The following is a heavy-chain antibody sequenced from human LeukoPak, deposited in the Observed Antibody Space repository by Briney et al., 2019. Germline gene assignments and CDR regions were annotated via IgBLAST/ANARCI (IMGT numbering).Heavy chain of an antibody. CDR2: IYYDGSKK. Sequence: GGSLRLSCVASGFTFSDYAMHWVRQAPGKGLEWVAVIYYDGSKKYYADSVEGRFTISRDNAKNSLYLQMNSLRAEDTAVYYCARESGSGWSFDYWGQGTLVTVSS. V-gene: IGHV3-30-3*01. J-gene: IGHJ4*02. CDR3: ARESGSGWSFDY. D-gene: IGHD6-19*01. CDR1: GFTFSDYA.